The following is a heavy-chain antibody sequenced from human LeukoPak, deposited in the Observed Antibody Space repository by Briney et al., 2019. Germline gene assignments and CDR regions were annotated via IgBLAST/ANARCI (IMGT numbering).Heavy chain of an antibody. Sequence: PSETLSLTCTVSGGSISSDSYYWGWIRQPPGKGLEWIGSIFYSGTTYYNPSLKSRVTISVDTSKRQFSLELSSVTAADTAVYYCAREGAVANLRFDPWGQGTLVTVSS. D-gene: IGHD6-19*01. V-gene: IGHV4-39*07. CDR1: GGSISSDSYY. J-gene: IGHJ5*02. CDR2: IFYSGTT. CDR3: AREGAVANLRFDP.